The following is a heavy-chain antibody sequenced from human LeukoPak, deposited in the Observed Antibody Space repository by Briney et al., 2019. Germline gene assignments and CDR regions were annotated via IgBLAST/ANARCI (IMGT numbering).Heavy chain of an antibody. CDR2: INHSGST. J-gene: IGHJ4*02. CDR1: GGSFSGYY. Sequence: ASETLSLTCAVYGGSFSGYYWSWIRQPPGKGLEWIGEINHSGSTNYNPSLKSRVTTSVDTSKNQFSLKLSSVTAADTAVYYCARLWGYDYGDRRGDYWGQGTLVTVSS. CDR3: ARLWGYDYGDRRGDY. D-gene: IGHD4-17*01. V-gene: IGHV4-34*01.